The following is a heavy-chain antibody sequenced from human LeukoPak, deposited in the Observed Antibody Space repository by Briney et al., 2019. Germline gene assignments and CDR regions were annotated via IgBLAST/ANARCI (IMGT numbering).Heavy chain of an antibody. CDR2: INPNSGGT. CDR1: GYTFTGYY. Sequence: ASVKVSCKASGYTFTGYYMHWVRQAPGQGLEWMGWINPNSGGTNYAQKLQGRVTMTTDTSTSTAYMELRSLRSDDTAVYYCARGGDYYDSSGLDYWGQGTLVTVSS. J-gene: IGHJ4*02. V-gene: IGHV1-2*02. D-gene: IGHD3-22*01. CDR3: ARGGDYYDSSGLDY.